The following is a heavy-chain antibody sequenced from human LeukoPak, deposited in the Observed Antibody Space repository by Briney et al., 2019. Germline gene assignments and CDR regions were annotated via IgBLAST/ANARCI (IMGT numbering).Heavy chain of an antibody. J-gene: IGHJ4*02. V-gene: IGHV5-51*01. Sequence: GESPKISCKGSGYSFTSYWIGWVRQMPGKGLEWMGIIYPGDSDTRYSPSFQGQVTISADKSISTAYLQWSSLKASDTAMYYCARRDTYYYDSSGDCHFDYWGQGSLVTVSS. CDR3: ARRDTYYYDSSGDCHFDY. D-gene: IGHD3-22*01. CDR2: IYPGDSDT. CDR1: GYSFTSYW.